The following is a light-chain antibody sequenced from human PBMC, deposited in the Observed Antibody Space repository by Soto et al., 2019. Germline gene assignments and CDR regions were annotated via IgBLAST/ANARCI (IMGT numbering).Light chain of an antibody. CDR2: GAS. V-gene: IGKV3-20*01. J-gene: IGKJ4*01. Sequence: EIVLTQSPGTLSLSPGERATLSCRASQSVSSSYLAWYQHKPGQAPRLLIYGASSRATGIPDRFSGSVSGTDFTLTIIRLEPEDFAVYYCRQYGSSPLTFGGGTKVEI. CDR3: RQYGSSPLT. CDR1: QSVSSSY.